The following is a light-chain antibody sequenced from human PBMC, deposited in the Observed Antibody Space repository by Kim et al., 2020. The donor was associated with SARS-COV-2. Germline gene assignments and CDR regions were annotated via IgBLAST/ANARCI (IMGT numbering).Light chain of an antibody. CDR2: EVN. CDR3: TSYAGTNNLL. CDR1: SSDVGGYNY. J-gene: IGLJ2*01. Sequence: GQSVTMSCIGTSSDVGGYNYVSWYQQHPGKAPKLMIYEVNERPSGVPDRFSGSKSGNTASLTVSGLQAEDEADYYCTSYAGTNNLLFGGGTKLTVL. V-gene: IGLV2-8*01.